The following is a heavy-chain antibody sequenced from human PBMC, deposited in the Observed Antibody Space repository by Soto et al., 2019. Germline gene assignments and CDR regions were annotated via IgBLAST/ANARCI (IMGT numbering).Heavy chain of an antibody. CDR1: GSGVSSNSAA. Sequence: SQTLSLTCAISGSGVSSNSAAWNWIRQSPSRGLEWLGRTYYRSQWLNDYADSVKSRITIKPDTSKNQFSLELDSVTPEDTAVYYCAREKGYYHDSRGPFDYWGLGTMVTVSS. D-gene: IGHD3-22*01. J-gene: IGHJ4*02. V-gene: IGHV6-1*01. CDR2: TYYRSQWLN. CDR3: AREKGYYHDSRGPFDY.